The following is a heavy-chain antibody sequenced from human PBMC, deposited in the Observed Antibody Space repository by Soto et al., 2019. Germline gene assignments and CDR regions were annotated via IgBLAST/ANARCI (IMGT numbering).Heavy chain of an antibody. CDR2: ISGSGGST. J-gene: IGHJ5*02. CDR1: GFTFSSYA. D-gene: IGHD3-22*01. CDR3: AKPLPQYYYDSSPTAP. V-gene: IGHV3-23*01. Sequence: GGSLRLSCAASGFTFSSYAMSWVRQAPGKGLEWVSAISGSGGSTYYADSVKGRFTISRDNSKNTLYLQMNSLRAEDTAVYYCAKPLPQYYYDSSPTAPWGQGTLVTVSS.